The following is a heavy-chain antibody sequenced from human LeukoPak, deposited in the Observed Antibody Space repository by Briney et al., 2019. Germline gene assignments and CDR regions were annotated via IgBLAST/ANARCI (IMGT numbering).Heavy chain of an antibody. CDR2: MNSNSGNT. CDR1: GYTLTSYD. V-gene: IGHV1-8*03. J-gene: IGHJ3*02. D-gene: IGHD3-3*01. Sequence: ASVKVSCKASGYTLTSYDINWVRQATGQGLEWMGWMNSNSGNTGYAQKFQGRVTITRNTSISTAYMELSSLRSEDTAVYYCARGRTNDFWSGLVLFAFDIWGQGTMVTVSS. CDR3: ARGRTNDFWSGLVLFAFDI.